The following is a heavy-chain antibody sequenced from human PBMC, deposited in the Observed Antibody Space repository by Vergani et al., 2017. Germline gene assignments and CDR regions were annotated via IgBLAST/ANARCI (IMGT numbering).Heavy chain of an antibody. CDR2: IRYDGSNK. CDR3: AKDFIVVVVASTGWGFDY. D-gene: IGHD2-15*01. Sequence: QVQLVESGGGVVRPGGSLRLSCAASGFTFSSYGLHWVRQAPGKGLEWVAFIRYDGSNKYYADSVKGRFTISRDNSKNTLYLQMNSLGAEDTAVYYCAKDFIVVVVASTGWGFDYWGQGTLVTVSS. J-gene: IGHJ4*02. V-gene: IGHV3-30*02. CDR1: GFTFSSYG.